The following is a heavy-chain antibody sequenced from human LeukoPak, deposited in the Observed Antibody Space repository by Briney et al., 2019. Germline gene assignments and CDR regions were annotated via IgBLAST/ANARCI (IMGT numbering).Heavy chain of an antibody. CDR2: ISCIGCST. CDR3: AKPDITYYDFWSGYYFDY. J-gene: IGHJ4*02. V-gene: IGHV3-23*01. CDR1: GFTFSSYA. D-gene: IGHD3-3*01. Sequence: GGSLRLSCAASGFTFSSYAMSWVRQAPGKGLEWVSAISCIGCSTYYADSVKDRFTISRHSSKNTLYLQMNSLRAEDTAVYYCAKPDITYYDFWSGYYFDYWGQETLVTVSP.